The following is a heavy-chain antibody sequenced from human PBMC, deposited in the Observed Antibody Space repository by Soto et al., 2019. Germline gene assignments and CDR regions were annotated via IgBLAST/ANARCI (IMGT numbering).Heavy chain of an antibody. V-gene: IGHV3-33*08. D-gene: IGHD3-3*01. J-gene: IGHJ3*02. CDR1: GFTFSNHA. CDR3: ARDAHNYDFWSGYLVPSAFDI. CDR2: IWYDGSNK. Sequence: GGSLRLSCAASGFTFSNHAMHWVRQAPGKGLEWVAVIWYDGSNKYYADSVKGRFTISRDNSKNTLYLQMNSLRAEDTAVYYCARDAHNYDFWSGYLVPSAFDIWGQGTMVTVSS.